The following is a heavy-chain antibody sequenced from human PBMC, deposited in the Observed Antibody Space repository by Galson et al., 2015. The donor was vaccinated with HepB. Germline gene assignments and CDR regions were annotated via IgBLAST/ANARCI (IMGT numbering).Heavy chain of an antibody. V-gene: IGHV3-66*02. CDR3: ARGILITMVRGVIITNDAFDI. J-gene: IGHJ3*02. CDR1: GFTFDDYG. CDR2: IYSGGST. D-gene: IGHD3-10*01. Sequence: SLRLSCAASGFTFDDYGMSRVRQAPGKGLEWVSVIYSGGSTYYADSVKGRFTISRDNSKNTLYLQMNSLRAEDTAVYYCARGILITMVRGVIITNDAFDIWGQGTMVTVSS.